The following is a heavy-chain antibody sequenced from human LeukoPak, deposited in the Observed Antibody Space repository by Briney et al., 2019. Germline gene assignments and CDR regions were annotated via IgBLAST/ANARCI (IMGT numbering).Heavy chain of an antibody. CDR3: ARAPDRSGSYYGGFDI. V-gene: IGHV3-53*01. D-gene: IGHD3-10*01. Sequence: GGSLRLSCAASGFTVSSSYMNWVRQAPGKGLEWVSVIYGGGSTYYADSVKGRFTISRDNSKNTLYLQMNSLRAEDTAVYYCARAPDRSGSYYGGFDIWGQGTMVTVSS. J-gene: IGHJ3*02. CDR2: IYGGGST. CDR1: GFTVSSSY.